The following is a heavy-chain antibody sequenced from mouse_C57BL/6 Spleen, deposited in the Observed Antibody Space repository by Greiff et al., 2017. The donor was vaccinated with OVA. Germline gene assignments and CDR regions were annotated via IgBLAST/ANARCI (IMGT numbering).Heavy chain of an antibody. Sequence: VQLQQSVAELVRPGASVKLSCTASGFNIKNTYMPWVKQRPEQGLEWIGRIDPANGNTKYAPKFQGKATITADTSSNTAYLQLSSLTSEDTAIYYCARDPDFYFDYWGQGTTLTVSS. J-gene: IGHJ2*01. CDR2: IDPANGNT. CDR3: ARDPDFYFDY. CDR1: GFNIKNTY. V-gene: IGHV14-3*01.